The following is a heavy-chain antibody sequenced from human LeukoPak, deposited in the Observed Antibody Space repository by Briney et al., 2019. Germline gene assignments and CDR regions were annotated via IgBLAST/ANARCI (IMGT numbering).Heavy chain of an antibody. CDR3: ARGGASSKPFDS. CDR2: IFYTGVT. D-gene: IGHD1-14*01. Sequence: SETLSLTCTVSGDSITSYYWSWIRQPPGKGLEWIAFIFYTGVTEYSPSLQSRVTISVDTSKNQFSLELTSVTAADTAVYFCARGGASSKPFDSWGQGTLVTVSS. J-gene: IGHJ5*01. V-gene: IGHV4-59*01. CDR1: GDSITSYY.